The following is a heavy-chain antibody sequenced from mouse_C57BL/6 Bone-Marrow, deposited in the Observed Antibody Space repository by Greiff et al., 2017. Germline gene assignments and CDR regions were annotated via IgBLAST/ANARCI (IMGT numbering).Heavy chain of an antibody. CDR3: ARGSFITTVVASDFDY. CDR1: GYTFTSYW. CDR2: IDPSDSDT. D-gene: IGHD1-1*01. Sequence: QVQLQQPGAELVMPGASVKLSCKASGYTFTSYWMHWVKQRPGQGLEWIGEIDPSDSDTNYNKKFKGKSTLTVDKSSSTAYMQLSSLTSEDSAVYYGARGSFITTVVASDFDYRCQGSTLTGST. J-gene: IGHJ2*01. V-gene: IGHV1-69*01.